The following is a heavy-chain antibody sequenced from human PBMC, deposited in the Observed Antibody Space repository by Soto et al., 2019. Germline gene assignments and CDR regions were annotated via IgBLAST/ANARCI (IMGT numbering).Heavy chain of an antibody. J-gene: IGHJ1*01. CDR2: ISYDGSNK. D-gene: IGHD4-17*01. CDR1: GFTFSSYG. CDR3: AKTDYGGNLWYFQH. Sequence: QVQLVESGGGVVQPGRSLRLSCAASGFTFSSYGMHWVRQAPGKGLEWVAVISYDGSNKYYADSVKGRFTISRDNSKNTLYLQMNSLRAEDTAVYYCAKTDYGGNLWYFQHWGQGTLLTVSS. V-gene: IGHV3-30*18.